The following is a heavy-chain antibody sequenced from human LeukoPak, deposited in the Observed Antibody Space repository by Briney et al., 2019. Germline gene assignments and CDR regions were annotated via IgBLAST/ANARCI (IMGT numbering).Heavy chain of an antibody. CDR3: VKGNWGDN. CDR2: ISPDGIVT. CDR1: GFTFNVLW. D-gene: IGHD3-16*01. J-gene: IGHJ4*02. Sequence: PGGSLRLSCAASGFTFNVLWLTWVRQAPGKGLEWVANISPDGIVTSYVDSVKGRFTISRDNANNSLYLQMNSLRPEDTALYYCVKGNWGDNWGQGALVTVSS. V-gene: IGHV3-7*01.